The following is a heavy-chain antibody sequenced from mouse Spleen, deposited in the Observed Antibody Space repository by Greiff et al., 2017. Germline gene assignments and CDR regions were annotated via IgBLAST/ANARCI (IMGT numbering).Heavy chain of an antibody. CDR2: IHPNSGST. J-gene: IGHJ3*01. CDR1: GYTFTSYW. Sequence: QVQLQQPGAELVKPGASVKLSCKASGYTFTSYWMHWVKQRPGQGLEWIGMIHPNSGSTNYNEKFKSKATLTVDKSSSTAYMQLSSLTSEDSAVYYCARSYGNYWFAYWGQGTLVTVSA. D-gene: IGHD2-10*02. CDR3: ARSYGNYWFAY. V-gene: IGHV1-64*01.